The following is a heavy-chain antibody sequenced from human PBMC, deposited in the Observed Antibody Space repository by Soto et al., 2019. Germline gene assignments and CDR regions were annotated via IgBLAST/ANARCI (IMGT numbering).Heavy chain of an antibody. CDR3: ATVATNSYNWVDP. V-gene: IGHV3-74*01. CDR2: INSDGTKT. J-gene: IGHJ5*02. CDR1: AFTFNTYW. D-gene: IGHD5-12*01. Sequence: EVQLVESGGTLVQPGGSLRLSCAASAFTFNTYWMHWVRQAPGKGLVWVSRINSDGTKTTYADSVKGRFTISRDNAKNTVYLQMNSLRAEDTAVHYCATVATNSYNWVDPWGQGTLVTVSS.